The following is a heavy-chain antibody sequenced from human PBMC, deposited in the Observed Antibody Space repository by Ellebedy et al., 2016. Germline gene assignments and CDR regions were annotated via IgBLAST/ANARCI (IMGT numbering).Heavy chain of an antibody. CDR1: GITINEHY. CDR2: IYSDGSR. J-gene: IGHJ4*02. CDR3: ASRNDHGDYHYFDY. V-gene: IGHV3-53*01. D-gene: IGHD4-17*01. Sequence: GESLKISXAASGITINEHYMRWVRQAPGKGLQWVSLIYSDGSRHYADSVKGRFTVSRDNSENTLYLQMNSLRAEDTAVYYCASRNDHGDYHYFDYWGLGTLVTVSS.